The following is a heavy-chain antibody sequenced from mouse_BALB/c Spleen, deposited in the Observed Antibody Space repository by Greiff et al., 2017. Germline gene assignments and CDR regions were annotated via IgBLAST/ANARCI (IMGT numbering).Heavy chain of an antibody. CDR3: ARRAFYDGYYYFDY. CDR1: GYTFTSYT. V-gene: IGHV1-4*02. J-gene: IGHJ2*01. Sequence: VQLQQSAAELARPGASVKMSCKASGYTFTSYTMHWVKQRPGQVLEWIGYINPSSGYTEYNQKFKDKTTLTADKSSSTAYMQLSSLTSEDSAVYYCARRAFYDGYYYFDYWGQGTTLTVSS. CDR2: INPSSGYT. D-gene: IGHD2-3*01.